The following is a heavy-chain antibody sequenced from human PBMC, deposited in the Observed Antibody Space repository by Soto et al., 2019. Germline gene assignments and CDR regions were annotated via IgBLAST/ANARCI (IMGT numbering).Heavy chain of an antibody. Sequence: LACADRGGGSAGMPWTWFSQARGLGLEWIGEINHSGSTNSNPSLKSRVTISVDTSKNQFSLKLSSVTAADTAVYYCAVGAAAPWFDPRGQGALVPVSA. V-gene: IGHV4-34*01. D-gene: IGHD6-13*01. CDR1: GGGSAGMP. CDR2: INHSGST. CDR3: AVGAAAPWFDP. J-gene: IGHJ5*01.